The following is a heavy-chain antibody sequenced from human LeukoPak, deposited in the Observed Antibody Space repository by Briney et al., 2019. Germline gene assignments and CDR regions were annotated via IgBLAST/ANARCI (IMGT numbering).Heavy chain of an antibody. V-gene: IGHV3-23*01. CDR1: GFTFSSYA. CDR3: AGSSSWYYFKY. J-gene: IGHJ4*02. CDR2: ISVGGGGT. Sequence: PGGSLRLSCAASGFTFSSYAMSWVRQAPGKGLEWVSVISVGGGGTTYADSVKGRFTISRGNSKNTLYLQMNSLRAEDTAVYYCAGSSSWYYFKYWGQGTLVTVSS. D-gene: IGHD6-13*01.